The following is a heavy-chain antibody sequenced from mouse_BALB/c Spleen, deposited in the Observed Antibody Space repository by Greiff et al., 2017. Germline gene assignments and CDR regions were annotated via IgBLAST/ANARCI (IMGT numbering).Heavy chain of an antibody. D-gene: IGHD2-2*01. CDR2: IDPANGNT. Sequence: EVKLMESGAELVKPGASVKLSCTASGFNIKDTYMHWVKQRPEQGLEWIGRIDPANGNTKYDPKFQGKATITADTSSNTAYLQLSSLTSEDTAVYYCARQGYYGYDWYFDVWGAGTTVTVSS. CDR1: GFNIKDTY. J-gene: IGHJ1*01. CDR3: ARQGYYGYDWYFDV. V-gene: IGHV14-3*02.